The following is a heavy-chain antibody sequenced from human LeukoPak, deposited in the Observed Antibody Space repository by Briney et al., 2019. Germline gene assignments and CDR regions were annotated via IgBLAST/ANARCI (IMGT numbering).Heavy chain of an antibody. CDR2: IYHGGST. J-gene: IGHJ4*02. CDR1: GSAIRSGFY. V-gene: IGHV4-38-2*01. D-gene: IGHD3-16*02. CDR3: ARYRYGGPADY. Sequence: SETLSLTCAVSGSAIRSGFYCGWLRQPPGKELERIGSIYHGGSTYYTPSLKSRVTISVDTSKNHFSLSLNSVTVADTAVYYCARYRYGGPADYWGPGIQITVSS.